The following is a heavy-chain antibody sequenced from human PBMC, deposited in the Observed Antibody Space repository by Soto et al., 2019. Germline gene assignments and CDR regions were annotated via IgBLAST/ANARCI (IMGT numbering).Heavy chain of an antibody. CDR3: APHTLDTGMPSGY. CDR2: IGGYKGNT. D-gene: IGHD5-18*01. CDR1: GYTFTNYG. J-gene: IGHJ4*02. Sequence: QVQLVQSGAEVREPGASVKVSCKASGYTFTNYGVSWVRQAPGQGLEWMGWIGGYKGNTNYAQKLQGRVTLTTDTSASTAYMELRSLRSDDTAVYYCAPHTLDTGMPSGYWGQGTLGHVSS. V-gene: IGHV1-18*01.